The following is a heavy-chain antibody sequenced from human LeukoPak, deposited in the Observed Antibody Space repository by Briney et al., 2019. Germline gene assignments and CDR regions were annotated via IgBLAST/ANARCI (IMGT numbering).Heavy chain of an antibody. CDR2: IYYSGST. J-gene: IGHJ4*02. CDR1: GGSFSGYY. Sequence: SETLSLTCAVYGGSFSGYYWSWIRQHPGKGLEWIGYIYYSGSTYYNPSLKSRVTISVDTSKNQFSLKLSSVTAADTAVYYCARGVAAAGNPHPDYWGQGTLVTVSS. D-gene: IGHD6-13*01. CDR3: ARGVAAAGNPHPDY. V-gene: IGHV4-31*11.